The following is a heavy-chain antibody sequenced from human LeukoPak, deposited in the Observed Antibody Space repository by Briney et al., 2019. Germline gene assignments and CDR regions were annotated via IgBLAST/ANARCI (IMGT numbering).Heavy chain of an antibody. CDR3: ARDPNYCDSSGYLYGSNHAFDI. CDR1: GYTFTSHG. J-gene: IGHJ3*02. CDR2: ISADNRNT. Sequence: ASVKVSCKASGYTFTSHGISWVRQAPGQGLEWIGWISADNRNTNYAQKLQGRVTMTTDTPTSTAYMELRSLRSDDTAVYYCARDPNYCDSSGYLYGSNHAFDIWGQGTMVTVSS. V-gene: IGHV1-18*01. D-gene: IGHD3-22*01.